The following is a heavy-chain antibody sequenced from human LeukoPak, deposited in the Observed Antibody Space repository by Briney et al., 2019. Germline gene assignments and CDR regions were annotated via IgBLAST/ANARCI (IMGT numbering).Heavy chain of an antibody. CDR1: GGSISSGDYY. CDR3: ARDRPGGSSLDY. CDR2: IYYSGST. J-gene: IGHJ4*02. D-gene: IGHD6-13*01. Sequence: SETLSLTCTVSGGSISSGDYYWSWIRQPPGKGLEWIGYIYYSGSTYYNPSLKSRVTISVDTSKNQFSLKLSSVTAADTAVYYCARDRPGGSSLDYWGQGILVTVSS. V-gene: IGHV4-30-4*02.